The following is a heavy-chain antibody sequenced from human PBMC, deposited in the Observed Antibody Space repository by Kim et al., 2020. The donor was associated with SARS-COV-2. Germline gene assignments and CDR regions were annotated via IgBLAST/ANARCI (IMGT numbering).Heavy chain of an antibody. Sequence: TYYTPALMGRASISVDTSKNQFSLKLSSVTAADTTVYYCASLLAGYFFDYWGQRTLVTVSS. V-gene: IGHV4-39*01. D-gene: IGHD6-13*01. CDR3: ASLLAGYFFDY. J-gene: IGHJ4*02. CDR2: T.